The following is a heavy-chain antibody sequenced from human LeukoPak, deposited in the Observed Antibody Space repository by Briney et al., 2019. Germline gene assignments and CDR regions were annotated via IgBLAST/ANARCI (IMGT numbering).Heavy chain of an antibody. Sequence: SETLSLTCAVYGGSFSGYYWSWIRQPPGKGLEWIGEINHSGSTNYNPSLKSRVTISVDTSKNQFSLKLSSVTAADTAVYYCARGSVGRLMVYAIGYYFDYWGQGTLVTVSS. CDR3: ARGSVGRLMVYAIGYYFDY. J-gene: IGHJ4*02. D-gene: IGHD2-8*01. V-gene: IGHV4-34*01. CDR1: GGSFSGYY. CDR2: INHSGST.